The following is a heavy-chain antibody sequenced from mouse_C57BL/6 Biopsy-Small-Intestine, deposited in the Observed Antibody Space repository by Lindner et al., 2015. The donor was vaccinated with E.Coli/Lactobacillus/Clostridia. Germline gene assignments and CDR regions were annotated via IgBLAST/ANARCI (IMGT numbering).Heavy chain of an antibody. CDR3: VRGERGDFDY. CDR1: GYVFSNYW. J-gene: IGHJ2*01. Sequence: VQLQESGAELVKPGASLKISCRTSGYVFSNYWINWVKQRPGKGLEWIGQIHPGDGDTYYNGKFKGKATLTADKSSSTAYMQLSSLTSEDSAVYFCVRGERGDFDYWGQGSTLTVSS. CDR2: IHPGDGDT. V-gene: IGHV1-80*01.